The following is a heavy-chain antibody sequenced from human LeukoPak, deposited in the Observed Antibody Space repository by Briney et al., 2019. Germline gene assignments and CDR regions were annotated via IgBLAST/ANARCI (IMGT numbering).Heavy chain of an antibody. D-gene: IGHD6-6*01. CDR3: AIPALSIADDAFDI. Sequence: ASVTVSCKASGYTFTGYYMHWVRQAPGQGLEWMGWINPNSGGTNYAQKFQGRVTITRDTSISTAYMELSRLRSDDTAVYYCAIPALSIADDAFDIWGQGTMVTVSS. J-gene: IGHJ3*02. V-gene: IGHV1-2*02. CDR2: INPNSGGT. CDR1: GYTFTGYY.